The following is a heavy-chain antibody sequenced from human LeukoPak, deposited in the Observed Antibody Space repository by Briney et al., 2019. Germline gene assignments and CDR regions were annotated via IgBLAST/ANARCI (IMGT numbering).Heavy chain of an antibody. J-gene: IGHJ4*02. CDR1: EFIINKYW. Sequence: GGSLRLSCAASEFIINKYWMSWVRQAPGKGLEWVAVISYDGRNKYYANSVKGRFTISRDNSKNTLYLLMNSLRAEDTAVYYCARRWDYYDSSGYDYWGQGTLVTVSS. V-gene: IGHV3-30*03. D-gene: IGHD3-22*01. CDR2: ISYDGRNK. CDR3: ARRWDYYDSSGYDY.